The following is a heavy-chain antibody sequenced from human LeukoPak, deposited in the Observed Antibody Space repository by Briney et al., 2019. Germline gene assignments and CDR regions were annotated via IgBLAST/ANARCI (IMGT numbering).Heavy chain of an antibody. CDR3: TTEGVAAAGTIDY. D-gene: IGHD6-13*01. V-gene: IGHV3-15*01. Sequence: PGGSLRLSCAASGFTFSNAWMGWVRLAPGNGREWVVRTKSKTDGGTTDYAAPVKGRFTISRDDSKNTLYMQMNSLKTEDTAVYYCTTEGVAAAGTIDYWGQGTLVTASS. CDR1: GFTFSNAW. CDR2: TKSKTDGGTT. J-gene: IGHJ4*02.